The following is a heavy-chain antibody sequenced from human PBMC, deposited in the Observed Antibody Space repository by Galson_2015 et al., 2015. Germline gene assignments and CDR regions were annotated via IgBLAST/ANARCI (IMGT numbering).Heavy chain of an antibody. D-gene: IGHD2-15*01. CDR2: IKLDGSDK. CDR3: ARGVVVAD. J-gene: IGHJ4*02. Sequence: SLRLSCAASGFTFSSFWMSWVRQAPGKGLEWVANIKLDGSDKYYVDSVKGRFTISRDNAKNSLYLQMNSLRAEDTAMYYCARGVVVADWGQGTLVTVSS. CDR1: GFTFSSFW. V-gene: IGHV3-7*01.